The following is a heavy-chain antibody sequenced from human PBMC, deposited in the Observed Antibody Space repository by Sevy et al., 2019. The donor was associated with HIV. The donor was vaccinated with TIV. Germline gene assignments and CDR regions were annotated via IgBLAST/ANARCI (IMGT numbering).Heavy chain of an antibody. J-gene: IGHJ3*02. CDR1: GDSIRSSVHF. D-gene: IGHD3-22*01. CDR3: AQHCLQYCDNTGYGEAFDI. V-gene: IGHV4-39*01. CDR2: IHPRGDS. Sequence: SETLSLTCTVSGDSIRSSVHFWAWIRQPPGKGLQWLGSIHPRGDSYYNPSLRSRVTISFDTSKNQVSLTLNSMTAADTAVYFCAQHCLQYCDNTGYGEAFDIWGQGSLVTVSS.